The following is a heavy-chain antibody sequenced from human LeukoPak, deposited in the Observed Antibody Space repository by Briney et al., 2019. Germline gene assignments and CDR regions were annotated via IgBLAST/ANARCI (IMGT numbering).Heavy chain of an antibody. D-gene: IGHD3-16*01. V-gene: IGHV3-21*04. CDR3: ARLEYYDYVWGSYSDPLTFDY. CDR2: ISSSSSYI. CDR1: GFTFSSYS. J-gene: IGHJ4*02. Sequence: GGSLRLSCAASGFTFSSYSMNWVRQAPGKGLEWVSSISSSSSYIYYADSVKGRFTISRDNAKNSLYLQMNSLRAEDTAVYYCARLEYYDYVWGSYSDPLTFDYWGQGTRVTVSS.